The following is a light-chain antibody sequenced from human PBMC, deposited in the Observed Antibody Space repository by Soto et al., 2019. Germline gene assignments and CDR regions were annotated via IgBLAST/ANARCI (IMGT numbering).Light chain of an antibody. CDR3: QHLNSYPLT. CDR1: QGISSY. V-gene: IGKV1-9*01. J-gene: IGKJ4*01. CDR2: TAY. Sequence: DIQLTQSPSFLSASVGDRVTITCRASQGISSYLAWYQQKPGKAPKLLIYTAYTLQSGVPSRFSGSGSGTEFTLTISSLQTEDFATYYCQHLNSYPLTFGGGTKVEIK.